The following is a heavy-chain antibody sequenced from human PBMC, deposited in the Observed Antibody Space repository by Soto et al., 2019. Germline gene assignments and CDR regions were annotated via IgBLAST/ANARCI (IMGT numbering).Heavy chain of an antibody. CDR2: INPDNGDT. CDR1: GYTFTRYT. D-gene: IGHD2-15*01. J-gene: IGHJ5*02. CDR3: ARGIATGQLDP. V-gene: IGHV1-3*01. Sequence: ASVKVSCKASGYTFTRYTMNWVRQAPGQRLEWMGWINPDNGDTKSSQKFQDRVIITRDTSASTAYMDLSSLRSEDTAVYYCARGIATGQLDPWGQGTLVTVSS.